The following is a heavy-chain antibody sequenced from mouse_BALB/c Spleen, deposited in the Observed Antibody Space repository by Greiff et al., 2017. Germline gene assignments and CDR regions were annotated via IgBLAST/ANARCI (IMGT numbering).Heavy chain of an antibody. CDR3: AMIYYGKGDSMDY. D-gene: IGHD2-1*01. CDR2: ISSGSSTI. Sequence: EVKLVESGGGLVQPGGSRKLSCAASGFTFSSFGMHWVRQAPEKGLEWVAYISSGSSTIYYADTVKGRFTISRDNPKNTLFLQMTSLRSEDTAMYYSAMIYYGKGDSMDYWGQGTSVTVSS. J-gene: IGHJ4*01. V-gene: IGHV5-17*02. CDR1: GFTFSSFG.